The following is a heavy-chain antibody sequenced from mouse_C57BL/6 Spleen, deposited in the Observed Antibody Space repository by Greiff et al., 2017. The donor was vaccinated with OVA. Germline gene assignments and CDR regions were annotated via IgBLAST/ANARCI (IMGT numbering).Heavy chain of an antibody. Sequence: ESGPGLVKPSQSLSLTCSVTGYSITSGYYWNWIRQFPGNKLEWMGYISYDGSNNYNPSLKNRISITRDTSKNQFFLKLNSVTTEDTATYYCAGSYRYFDYWGQGTTLTVSS. CDR2: ISYDGSN. CDR3: AGSYRYFDY. J-gene: IGHJ2*01. V-gene: IGHV3-6*01. D-gene: IGHD1-1*02. CDR1: GYSITSGYY.